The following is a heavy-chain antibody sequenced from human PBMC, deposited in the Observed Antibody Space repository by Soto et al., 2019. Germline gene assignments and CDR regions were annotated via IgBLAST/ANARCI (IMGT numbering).Heavy chain of an antibody. J-gene: IGHJ4*02. D-gene: IGHD5-12*01. Sequence: QVQLQQWGAGLLKPSETLSLTCAVYGGSFSGYYWSWIRQPPGKGLEWIGEINHSGSTNYNPSLKSRITISVDTSKNQFSLKLSSVTAADTAVYYCARDRGYAQDRYYFDYWGQGTLVTVSS. CDR3: ARDRGYAQDRYYFDY. V-gene: IGHV4-34*01. CDR2: INHSGST. CDR1: GGSFSGYY.